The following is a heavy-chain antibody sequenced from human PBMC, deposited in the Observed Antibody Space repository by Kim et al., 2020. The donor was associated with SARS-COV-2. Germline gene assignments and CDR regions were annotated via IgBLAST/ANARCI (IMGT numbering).Heavy chain of an antibody. D-gene: IGHD3-10*01. CDR2: ISGSGGST. CDR3: AKSPQLLWFGDGPHYFDC. Sequence: GGSLRLSCAASGFTFSSYAMSWVRQAPGKGLEWVSAISGSGGSTYYADSVKGRFTISRDNSKNTLYLQMNSLRAEDTAVYYCAKSPQLLWFGDGPHYFDCWGQGTVGTVSS. J-gene: IGHJ4*02. V-gene: IGHV3-23*01. CDR1: GFTFSSYA.